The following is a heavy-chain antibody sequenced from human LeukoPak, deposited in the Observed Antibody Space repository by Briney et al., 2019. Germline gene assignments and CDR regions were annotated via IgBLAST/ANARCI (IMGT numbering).Heavy chain of an antibody. CDR1: GFTFSSYG. CDR2: IWYDGSNK. J-gene: IGHJ6*02. V-gene: IGHV3-33*01. D-gene: IGHD6-19*01. Sequence: PGGSLRLSCAASGFTFSSYGMHWVRQAPGKGLEWVAVIWYDGSNKYYADSVKGRFTISRDNSKNTLYLQMNSLRAEDTAVYYCARELSSIAVAGARYYYYGMDVWGQGTTVTVSS. CDR3: ARELSSIAVAGARYYYYGMDV.